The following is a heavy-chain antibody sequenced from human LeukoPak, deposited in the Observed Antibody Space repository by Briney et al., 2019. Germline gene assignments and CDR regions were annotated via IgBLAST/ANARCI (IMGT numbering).Heavy chain of an antibody. CDR2: IYYSGST. CDR1: GGSISSSSYY. V-gene: IGHV4-39*01. J-gene: IGHJ6*02. D-gene: IGHD6-6*01. Sequence: PSETLSLTCTASGGSISSSSYYWGWIRQPPGKGLEWIGSIYYSGSTYYNPSLKSRVTISVDTSKNQFSLKLSSVTAADTAVYYCKIAARDYYYGMDVWGQGTTVTVSS. CDR3: KIAARDYYYGMDV.